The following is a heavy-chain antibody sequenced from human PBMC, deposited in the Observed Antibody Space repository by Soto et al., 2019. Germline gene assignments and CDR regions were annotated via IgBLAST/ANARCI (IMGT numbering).Heavy chain of an antibody. CDR2: ISFDGSYK. CDR3: AKDWAPSSAAYYFDY. CDR1: GFAFSTYG. J-gene: IGHJ4*02. V-gene: IGHV3-30*18. D-gene: IGHD6-19*01. Sequence: RLCCADSGFAFSTYGIHWVRQAPGKGLEWVAVISFDGSYKYYADSVKGRFTISRDNSKNTLYLQMNSLRPEDAAVYYCAKDWAPSSAAYYFDYWGQGTLVTVSS.